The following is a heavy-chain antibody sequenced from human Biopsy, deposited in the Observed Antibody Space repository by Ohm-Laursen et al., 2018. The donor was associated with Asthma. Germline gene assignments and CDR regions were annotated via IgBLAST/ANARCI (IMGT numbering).Heavy chain of an antibody. V-gene: IGHV1-69*06. CDR1: GGMFGNYA. D-gene: IGHD3-3*02. CDR3: ERPSPNRVILYYYYHMDV. J-gene: IGHJ6*02. CDR2: ISPIFGSS. Sequence: SSVKVSCKASGGMFGNYAIRGVRQAPGLGLEWMGGISPIFGSSNHAQRFQGRVTITADIFTRTVYMELSGLRFDYTAIYYCERPSPNRVILYYYYHMDVWGQGTTVIVSS.